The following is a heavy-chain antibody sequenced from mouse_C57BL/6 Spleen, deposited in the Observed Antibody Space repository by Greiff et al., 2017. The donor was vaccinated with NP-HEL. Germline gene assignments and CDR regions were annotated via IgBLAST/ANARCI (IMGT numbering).Heavy chain of an antibody. D-gene: IGHD4-1*01. CDR1: GFTFSSYA. Sequence: EVMLVESGEGLVKPGGSLKLSCAASGFTFSSYAMSWVRQTPEKRLEWVAYISSGGDYIYYADTVKGRFTISRDNARNTLYLQMSSLKSEDTAMYYCTREETGTAWFAYWGQGTLVTVSA. CDR2: ISSGGDYI. CDR3: TREETGTAWFAY. V-gene: IGHV5-9-1*02. J-gene: IGHJ3*01.